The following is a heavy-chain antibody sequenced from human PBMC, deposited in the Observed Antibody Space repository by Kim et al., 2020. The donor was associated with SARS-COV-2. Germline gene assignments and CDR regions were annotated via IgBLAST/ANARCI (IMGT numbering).Heavy chain of an antibody. Sequence: GESLKISCKGSGYSFTNYWIGWVRQLPGKGLEWMGIIYPSDSDTRYSPSFQGQVTISADKSISTAYLEWSSLKASDTAVYYCARLLPTVIQFDYWGQGTLVTVSS. CDR3: ARLLPTVIQFDY. J-gene: IGHJ4*02. V-gene: IGHV5-51*01. D-gene: IGHD4-17*01. CDR1: GYSFTNYW. CDR2: IYPSDSDT.